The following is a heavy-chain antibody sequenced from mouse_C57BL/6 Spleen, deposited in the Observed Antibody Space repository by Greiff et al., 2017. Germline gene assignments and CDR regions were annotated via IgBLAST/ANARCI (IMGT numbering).Heavy chain of an antibody. V-gene: IGHV1-80*01. CDR3: ARSTGSRYFDV. J-gene: IGHJ1*03. CDR2: IYPGDGDT. D-gene: IGHD1-1*01. Sequence: QVQLKESGAELVKPGASVKISCKASGYAFSSYWMNWVKQRPGKGLEWIGQIYPGDGDTNYNGKFKGKATLTADKSSSTAYMQLSSLTSEDSAVYFCARSTGSRYFDVWGTGTTVTVSS. CDR1: GYAFSSYW.